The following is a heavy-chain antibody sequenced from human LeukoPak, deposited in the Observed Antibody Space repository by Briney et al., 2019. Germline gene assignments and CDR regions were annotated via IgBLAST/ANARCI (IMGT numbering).Heavy chain of an antibody. CDR2: IKQDGSEK. V-gene: IGHV3-7*03. Sequence: PGGSLRLSCEVSGLTISMYWLTWVRQAPGKGLEWVANIKQDGSEKNYVDSVKGRFTISRDNTKNSLYLQMNSLRDEDTAVYHCVSRRCSITACYVASLNCIDYWGQGTRVTVSS. J-gene: IGHJ4*02. CDR1: GLTISMYW. D-gene: IGHD2-2*01. CDR3: VSRRCSITACYVASLNCIDY.